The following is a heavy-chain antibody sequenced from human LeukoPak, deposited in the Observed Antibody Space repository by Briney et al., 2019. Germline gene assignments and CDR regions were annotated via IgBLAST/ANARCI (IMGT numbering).Heavy chain of an antibody. CDR2: ISGSGGST. CDR3: ALHCSSTSCPIDY. Sequence: GGSLRLSCAASGFTFSSYAMSWVRQAPGKGLEWVSAISGSGGSTYYADSVKGRFTISRDNSKNTLYLQMNSLRAEDTAVYYCALHCSSTSCPIDYGGQGTLVTVSS. J-gene: IGHJ4*02. V-gene: IGHV3-23*01. D-gene: IGHD2-2*01. CDR1: GFTFSSYA.